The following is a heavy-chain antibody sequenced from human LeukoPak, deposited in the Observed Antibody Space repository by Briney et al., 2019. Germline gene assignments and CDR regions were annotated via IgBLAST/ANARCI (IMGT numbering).Heavy chain of an antibody. D-gene: IGHD2-8*01. CDR2: IYYSGST. V-gene: IGHV4-59*01. Sequence: PSETLSLTCTVSGGSISSYYWSWLRQPPGKGLEWIGYIYYSGSTNYNPSLKSRVTISVDTSKNQFSLKLSSVTAADTAVYYCARHLLYCANGVCHSGFDYWGQGTLVTVSS. CDR3: ARHLLYCANGVCHSGFDY. CDR1: GGSISSYY. J-gene: IGHJ4*02.